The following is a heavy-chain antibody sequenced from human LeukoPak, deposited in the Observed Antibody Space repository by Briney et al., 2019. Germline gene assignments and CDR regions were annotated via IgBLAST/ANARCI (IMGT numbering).Heavy chain of an antibody. Sequence: PGGSLRLSCAASGFTFSSYAMSWVRQAPGKGLEWVSAISGSGGSTYYADSVKGRFTISRDNSKNTLYLQMNSLRAEDTAVYYCAKGIGSGWYDEYYFDYWGQGTLVTVPS. CDR1: GFTFSSYA. J-gene: IGHJ4*02. CDR2: ISGSGGST. D-gene: IGHD6-19*01. V-gene: IGHV3-23*01. CDR3: AKGIGSGWYDEYYFDY.